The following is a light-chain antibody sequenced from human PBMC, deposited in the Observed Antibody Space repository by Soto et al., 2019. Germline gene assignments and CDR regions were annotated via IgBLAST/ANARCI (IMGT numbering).Light chain of an antibody. Sequence: IPMSKSPSTLSASLGDRVPITCRASQSISSWLAWYQQKPGKAPKLLIYDASSLESGVPSRFRGSGSGTEVTLTISSLPPDDFETYYCQQYNSYLWTCGQGTKVDNK. CDR2: DAS. CDR1: QSISSW. J-gene: IGKJ1*01. CDR3: QQYNSYLWT. V-gene: IGKV1-5*01.